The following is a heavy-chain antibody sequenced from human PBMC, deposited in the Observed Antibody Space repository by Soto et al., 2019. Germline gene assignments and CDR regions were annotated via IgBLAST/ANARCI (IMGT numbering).Heavy chain of an antibody. Sequence: EVQLLESGGGLVQPGGSLRLSCAASGFTFNNYALSWVRQAPEKGLAWVATISDVGDTNYADSLEGRFTISRDHFKNTVFLQMTDLRAEDTALYYCSKHRECGRATASDCWGQGTLVTVTP. CDR2: ISDVGDT. CDR1: GFTFNNYA. V-gene: IGHV3-23*01. D-gene: IGHD2-21*02. J-gene: IGHJ4*02. CDR3: SKHRECGRATASDC.